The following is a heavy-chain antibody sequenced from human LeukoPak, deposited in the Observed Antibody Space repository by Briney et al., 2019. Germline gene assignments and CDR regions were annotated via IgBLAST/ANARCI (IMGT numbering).Heavy chain of an antibody. J-gene: IGHJ5*02. V-gene: IGHV5-51*01. CDR3: ARSVDCSGGYCYPNWFDP. Sequence: GESLKISCKGSGYSFTTYWIGWVRQMPGKGLEWMGIIYPGDSDTRYSPSFLGQVTISADKSISTAYLQWSSLTASDTAMYYCARSVDCSGGYCYPNWFDPWGQGTLVTVSS. CDR2: IYPGDSDT. D-gene: IGHD2-15*01. CDR1: GYSFTTYW.